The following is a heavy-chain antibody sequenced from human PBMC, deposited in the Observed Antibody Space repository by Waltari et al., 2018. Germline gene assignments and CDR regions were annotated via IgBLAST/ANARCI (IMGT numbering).Heavy chain of an antibody. V-gene: IGHV4-61*02. D-gene: IGHD6-6*01. J-gene: IGHJ4*02. CDR3: ARDRFEYSSSSSY. CDR2: IYTSGST. Sequence: QVQLQESGPGLVKPSQTLSLTCPVSGGSISSGSYYWSWIRQPAGKGLEWIGRIYTSGSTNYNPSLKSRVTISVDTSKNQFSLKLSSVTAADTAVYYCARDRFEYSSSSSYWGQGTLVTVSS. CDR1: GGSISSGSYY.